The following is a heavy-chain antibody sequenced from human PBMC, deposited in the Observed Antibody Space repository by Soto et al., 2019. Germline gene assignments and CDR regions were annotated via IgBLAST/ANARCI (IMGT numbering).Heavy chain of an antibody. J-gene: IGHJ4*02. CDR2: ISTSGSTI. CDR3: ARGDYGDFDY. V-gene: IGHV3-48*03. D-gene: IGHD4-17*01. Sequence: EVQLVESGGGLVQPGGSLRLSRVASVFTFSHYEMNWVRQAPGKGLEWVSYISTSGSTIYYADSVKGRFTISRDNANNSLYLQMNSLRAEDTAVYYCARGDYGDFDYWGQGTLVTVSS. CDR1: VFTFSHYE.